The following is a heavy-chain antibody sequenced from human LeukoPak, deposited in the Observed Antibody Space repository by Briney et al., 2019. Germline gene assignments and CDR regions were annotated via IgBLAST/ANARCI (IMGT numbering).Heavy chain of an antibody. V-gene: IGHV4-61*02. CDR2: IYTSGST. J-gene: IGHJ3*02. CDR1: GGSISSGSYY. CDR3: ARTRAAAGILRPRKIHAFDI. D-gene: IGHD6-13*01. Sequence: PSQTLSLTCTVSGGSISSGSYYWSWIRQPAGKGLEWIGRIYTSGSTNYNPSLKSRVTISVDTSKNQFSLKLSSVTAADTAVYYCARTRAAAGILRPRKIHAFDIWGQGTMVTVSS.